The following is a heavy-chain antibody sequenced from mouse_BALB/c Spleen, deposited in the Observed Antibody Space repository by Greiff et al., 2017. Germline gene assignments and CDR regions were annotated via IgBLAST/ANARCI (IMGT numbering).Heavy chain of an antibody. Sequence: DVMLVESGGDLVKPGGSLKLSCAASGFTFSSYGMSWVRQTPDKRLEWVATISSGGSYTYYPDSVKGRFTISRDNAKNTLYLQMSSLKSEDTAMYYCARHGDYYGSSYYAMDYWGQGTSVTVSS. V-gene: IGHV5-6*02. CDR2: ISSGGSYT. CDR3: ARHGDYYGSSYYAMDY. J-gene: IGHJ4*01. CDR1: GFTFSSYG. D-gene: IGHD1-1*01.